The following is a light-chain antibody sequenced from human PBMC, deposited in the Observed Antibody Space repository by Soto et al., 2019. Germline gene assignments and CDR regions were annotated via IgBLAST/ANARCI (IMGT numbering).Light chain of an antibody. CDR3: QTLGTGIQV. J-gene: IGLJ3*02. CDR1: SEYITYA. V-gene: IGLV4-69*01. CDR2: INYDGTH. Sequence: QSVLTQSPSASASLGASVKLTCTLSSEYITYAIAWHQQQSGTGPRFLMKINYDGTHSKGDGFFARFSRASAGAERHRTMCGLAYEDAAASFCQTLGTGIQVFGGGTKPAVL.